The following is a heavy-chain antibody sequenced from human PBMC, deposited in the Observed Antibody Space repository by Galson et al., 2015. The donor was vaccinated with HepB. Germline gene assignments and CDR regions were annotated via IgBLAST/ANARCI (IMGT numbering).Heavy chain of an antibody. CDR2: ISSSSSYT. D-gene: IGHD3-9*01. CDR3: ARDILTGYYSYDAFDI. CDR1: GFTFSEYY. V-gene: IGHV3-11*06. Sequence: SLRLSCAASGFTFSEYYMSWIRRAPGKGLGWVSCISSSSSYTNYADSVKGRFTISRDNAKNSLYLQMNSLRAEDTAVYYCARDILTGYYSYDAFDIWGQGTMVTVSS. J-gene: IGHJ3*02.